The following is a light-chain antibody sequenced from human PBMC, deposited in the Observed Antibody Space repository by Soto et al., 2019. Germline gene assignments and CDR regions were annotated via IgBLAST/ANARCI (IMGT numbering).Light chain of an antibody. J-gene: IGKJ1*01. CDR3: QHYGSSPPVT. V-gene: IGKV3-20*01. CDR2: GAS. CDR1: QRVVDTY. Sequence: ELVLSQSPGTLSLSPVERATLSCRASQRVVDTYLAWYQQRPGQAPRLLIYGASRRATGIPERFGGSGSETDFTLTISRLEPEDFAVYYCQHYGSSPPVTFGQGTRVELK.